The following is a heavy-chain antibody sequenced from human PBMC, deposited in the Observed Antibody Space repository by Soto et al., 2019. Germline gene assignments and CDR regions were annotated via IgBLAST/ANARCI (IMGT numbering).Heavy chain of an antibody. Sequence: PGGSLRLSCAASGFTFSSYSMIWVRQAPGKGLEWVSSISSSSSYIYYAASVKGRFTISRDNAKNSLYLQMNSLRAEDTAVYYCARATRQGSSGFDYWGQGTLVTLSS. D-gene: IGHD6-6*01. CDR2: ISSSSSYI. CDR3: ARATRQGSSGFDY. J-gene: IGHJ4*02. CDR1: GFTFSSYS. V-gene: IGHV3-21*01.